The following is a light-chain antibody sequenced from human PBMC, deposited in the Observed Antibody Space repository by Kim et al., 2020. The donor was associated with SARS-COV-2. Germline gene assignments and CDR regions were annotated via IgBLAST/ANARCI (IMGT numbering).Light chain of an antibody. Sequence: QSALTQPPSASGSPGQSVTISCTGTSSDIGGYNFVAWYQQHPGKAPKVMIYEVNKRPSGVPDRFSGSKSGNTASLTVSGLQAEDEAGYYCSSYAGRQNLVFGGGTQLTVL. V-gene: IGLV2-8*01. CDR3: SSYAGRQNLV. CDR1: SSDIGGYNF. J-gene: IGLJ2*01. CDR2: EVN.